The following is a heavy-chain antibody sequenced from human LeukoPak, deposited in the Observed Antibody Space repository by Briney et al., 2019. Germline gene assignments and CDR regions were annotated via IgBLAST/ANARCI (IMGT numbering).Heavy chain of an antibody. Sequence: SETLSLTCTVSGGSISSGSYYWSWIRQPAGKGLEWIGRIYTSGSTNYNPSLKSRVTISVDTSKNQFSLKLSSVTAADTAVYYCARTYDYVWGSYRLGEGDYWGQGTLVTVSS. V-gene: IGHV4-61*02. CDR3: ARTYDYVWGSYRLGEGDY. D-gene: IGHD3-16*02. CDR2: IYTSGST. CDR1: GGSISSGSYY. J-gene: IGHJ4*02.